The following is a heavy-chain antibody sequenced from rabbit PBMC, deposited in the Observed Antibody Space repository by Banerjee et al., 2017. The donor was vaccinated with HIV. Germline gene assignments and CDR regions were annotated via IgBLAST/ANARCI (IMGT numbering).Heavy chain of an antibody. D-gene: IGHD4-1*01. Sequence: QQQLEESGGGLVKPGGTLTLTCKASGIDFSSYYRMCWVRQAPGRGLELIACIYTTSGSTWYASWVNGRFTISRSTSLNTVDLQMTSLTAADTATYFCVRGYYSSGWGLWGPGTLVTVS. J-gene: IGHJ6*01. CDR3: VRGYYSSGWGL. V-gene: IGHV1S43*01. CDR2: IYTTSGST. CDR1: GIDFSSYYR.